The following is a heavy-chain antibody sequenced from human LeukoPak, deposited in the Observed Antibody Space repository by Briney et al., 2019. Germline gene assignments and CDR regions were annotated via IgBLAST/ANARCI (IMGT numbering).Heavy chain of an antibody. Sequence: PGRSLRPSCAASGFTFSSYGMHWVRQAPGKGLEWVAVISYDGSNKYYADSVKGRFTISRDNSKNTLYLQMNSLRAEDTAVYYCAKDLDYDSSGFFDYWGQGTLVTVSS. J-gene: IGHJ4*02. D-gene: IGHD3-22*01. CDR2: ISYDGSNK. CDR1: GFTFSSYG. V-gene: IGHV3-30*18. CDR3: AKDLDYDSSGFFDY.